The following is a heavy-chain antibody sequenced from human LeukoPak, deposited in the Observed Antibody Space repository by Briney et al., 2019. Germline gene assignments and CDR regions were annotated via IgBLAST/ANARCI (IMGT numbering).Heavy chain of an antibody. D-gene: IGHD3-22*01. CDR1: GGSISSYY. Sequence: SETLSLTCTVSGGSISSYYGSWTRQPPGKGLEWIGYIYYSGSTNYNPSLKSRVTISVDTSKNQFSLKLSSVTAADTAVYYCARAVSGYYSLFDYWGQGTLVTVSS. V-gene: IGHV4-59*01. CDR2: IYYSGST. J-gene: IGHJ4*02. CDR3: ARAVSGYYSLFDY.